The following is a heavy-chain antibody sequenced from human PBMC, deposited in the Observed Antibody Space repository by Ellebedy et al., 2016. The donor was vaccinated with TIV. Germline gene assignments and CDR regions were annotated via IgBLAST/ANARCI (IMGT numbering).Heavy chain of an antibody. J-gene: IGHJ2*01. CDR2: IDPIFGSA. CDR1: TDSFSNYA. V-gene: IGHV1-69*13. D-gene: IGHD5-24*01. CDR3: ARRDGYPTYWYFDL. Sequence: ASVKVSXKAYTDSFSNYALSWVRQAPGQGLEWMGGIDPIFGSANYAQTFQGRVTITADDSATTSTVYMELSSLKSEDTAMYYCARRDGYPTYWYFDLWGPGTLVTVSS.